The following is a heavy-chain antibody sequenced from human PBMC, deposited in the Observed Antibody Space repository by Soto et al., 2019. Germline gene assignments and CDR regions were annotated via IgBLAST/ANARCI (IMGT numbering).Heavy chain of an antibody. J-gene: IGHJ6*02. D-gene: IGHD4-17*01. CDR1: GGSISSYY. CDR2: IYYSGST. V-gene: IGHV4-59*01. CDR3: ARDNHGDYTHYYYYGMDV. Sequence: SETLSLTCTVSGGSISSYYWSWIRQPPGKGLEWIGYIYYSGSTNYNPSLKSRVTISVDTSKNQFSLKLSSVTAADTAVYYCARDNHGDYTHYYYYGMDVWGQGTTVTVSS.